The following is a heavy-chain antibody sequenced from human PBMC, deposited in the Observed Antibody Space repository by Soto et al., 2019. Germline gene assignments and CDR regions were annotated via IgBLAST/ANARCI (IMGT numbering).Heavy chain of an antibody. J-gene: IGHJ6*02. CDR1: GFSFSGSA. Sequence: GGSLRLSCAASGFSFSGSALHWVRQASGKGLEWIGRIRGMPDNDATAYAASVKGRFTISRDDSKNTAYLQMNSLKHEDTAVYYCTRLNSETSVTTSYDYYGMDVWGQGTKVTAP. CDR3: TRLNSETSVTTSYDYYGMDV. CDR2: IRGMPDNDAT. V-gene: IGHV3-73*01. D-gene: IGHD4-17*01.